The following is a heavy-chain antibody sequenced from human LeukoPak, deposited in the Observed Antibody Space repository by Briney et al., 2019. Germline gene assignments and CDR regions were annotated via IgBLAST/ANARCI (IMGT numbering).Heavy chain of an antibody. CDR2: INPDSGNR. J-gene: IGHJ5*02. CDR3: ARGRRYSSSWGDNWFDP. Sequence: ASVKVSCKASGYTFTSSDINWVRQAPGQGLEWMGWINPDSGNRGYAEKFQGRVTMTRNTSISTAYMELSSLRSEDTAVYYCARGRRYSSSWGDNWFDPWGQGTLVTVSS. CDR1: GYTFTSSD. V-gene: IGHV1-8*02. D-gene: IGHD6-13*01.